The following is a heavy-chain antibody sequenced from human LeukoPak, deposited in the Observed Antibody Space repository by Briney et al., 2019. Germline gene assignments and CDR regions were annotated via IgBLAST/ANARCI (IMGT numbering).Heavy chain of an antibody. CDR1: GFTVSSNY. Sequence: GGSLRLSCAASGFTVSSNYMSWVRQAPGKGLEWVSIIYNGGGSTYYADSVKGRFTISRDNSKNTLYLQMNSLRAEDTAVYYCAVSGSFDYWGQGTLVTVSS. CDR2: IYNGGGST. V-gene: IGHV3-53*01. D-gene: IGHD5-12*01. CDR3: AVSGSFDY. J-gene: IGHJ4*02.